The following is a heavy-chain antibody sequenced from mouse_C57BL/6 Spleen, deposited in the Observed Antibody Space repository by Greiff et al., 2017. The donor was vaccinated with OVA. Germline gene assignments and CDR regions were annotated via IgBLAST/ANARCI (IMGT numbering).Heavy chain of an antibody. CDR3: ARSVAEDYYAMDY. V-gene: IGHV1-59*01. Sequence: VQLQQPGAELVRPGTSVKLSCKASGYTFTSYWMHWVKQRPGQGLEWIGVIDPSDSYTNYNQKFRGKATLTVDTSSSTAYMQLSSLTSEDSAVYYCARSVAEDYYAMDYWGQGTSVTVSS. CDR1: GYTFTSYW. CDR2: IDPSDSYT. J-gene: IGHJ4*01. D-gene: IGHD1-1*01.